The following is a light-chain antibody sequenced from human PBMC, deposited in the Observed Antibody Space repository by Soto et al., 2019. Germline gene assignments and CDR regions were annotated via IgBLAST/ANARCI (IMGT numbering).Light chain of an antibody. J-gene: IGKJ1*01. CDR3: QQYGSPPGT. CDR2: GAS. Sequence: EIVLTQSPGTLSLSPGERATLSCRASQSVSSSYLAWYRQKPGQAPRLLIYGASSRATGIPERFSGSGSGTDFTLTISRLEPEDFAVYYCQQYGSPPGTFGQGTKVEIK. CDR1: QSVSSSY. V-gene: IGKV3-20*01.